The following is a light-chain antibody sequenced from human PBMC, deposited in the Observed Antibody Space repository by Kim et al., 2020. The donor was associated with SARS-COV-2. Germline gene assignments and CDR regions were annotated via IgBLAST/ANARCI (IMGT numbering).Light chain of an antibody. Sequence: PGESPTRPCGASQSVSSRHLAWYQQKPGLAPRLLIYDASSRATGIPDRCSGGGSGTDFTRTISRLEPEDFAVYYCQHYDNSLTFGGGTKVEI. V-gene: IGKV3D-20*01. CDR2: DAS. J-gene: IGKJ4*01. CDR1: QSVSSRH. CDR3: QHYDNSLT.